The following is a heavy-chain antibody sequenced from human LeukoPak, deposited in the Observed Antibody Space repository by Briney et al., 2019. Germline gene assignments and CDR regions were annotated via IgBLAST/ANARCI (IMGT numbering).Heavy chain of an antibody. Sequence: GGSLRLSCAASGFTFSSYWMHWVRQAPGKGLVWVSRINSDGSSTSYADSVKGRFTISRDNAKNTLYLQMNSLRAEDTAVYYCARVRRGYCSSTSCYTSWSDPWGQGTLVAVSS. CDR2: INSDGSST. CDR1: GFTFSSYW. J-gene: IGHJ5*02. V-gene: IGHV3-74*01. CDR3: ARVRRGYCSSTSCYTSWSDP. D-gene: IGHD2-2*02.